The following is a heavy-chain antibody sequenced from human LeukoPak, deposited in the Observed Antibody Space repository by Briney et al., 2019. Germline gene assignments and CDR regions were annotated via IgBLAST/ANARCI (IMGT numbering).Heavy chain of an antibody. CDR3: AKDLLKIAAAGTGWFDP. CDR1: GFTFSSYA. J-gene: IGHJ5*02. Sequence: GGSPRLSCAASGFTFSSYAMSWVRQAPGKGLEWVSAISGSGGSTYYADSVKGRFTISRDNSKDTLYLQMNSLRAEDTAVYYCAKDLLKIAAAGTGWFDPWGQGTLVTVSS. V-gene: IGHV3-23*01. D-gene: IGHD6-13*01. CDR2: ISGSGGST.